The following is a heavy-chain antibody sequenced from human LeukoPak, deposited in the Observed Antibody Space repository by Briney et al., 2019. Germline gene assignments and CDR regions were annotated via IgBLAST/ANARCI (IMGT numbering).Heavy chain of an antibody. CDR3: ARSDYSSGWSFDK. CDR2: IHTSGST. V-gene: IGHV4-4*07. D-gene: IGHD6-19*01. J-gene: IGHJ4*02. Sequence: SETLSLTCTVSGGSISNYHWTWIRQPAGKGLEWIGQIHTSGSTNYNPPLKSRVTMSIDTPENQVSLTMRSVTAADTAVYYCARSDYSSGWSFDKWGQGTLVTVSS. CDR1: GGSISNYH.